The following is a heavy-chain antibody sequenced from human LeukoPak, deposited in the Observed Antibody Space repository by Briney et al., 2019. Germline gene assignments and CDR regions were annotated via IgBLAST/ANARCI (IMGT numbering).Heavy chain of an antibody. CDR3: AKDFISNLALIPWDY. D-gene: IGHD2-21*01. CDR2: IRRDGDVI. Sequence: PGGSLRLSCEASGFTFSGFGMHWVRQAPGKGLEWVAFIRRDGDVIYYADSAKGRFTISRDNSRNMVYLQLNSLRPEDTAVYYCAKDFISNLALIPWDYWGQGTLVTVSP. CDR1: GFTFSGFG. V-gene: IGHV3-30*02. J-gene: IGHJ4*02.